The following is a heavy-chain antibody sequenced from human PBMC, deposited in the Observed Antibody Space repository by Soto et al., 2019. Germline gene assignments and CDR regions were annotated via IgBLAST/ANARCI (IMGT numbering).Heavy chain of an antibody. CDR1: GDSISNSRW. CDR2: IFHSGDT. V-gene: IGHV4-4*02. Sequence: QVQLQESGPGLVKPSGTLSLTCAVSGDSISNSRWWTWVREPPGKGLEWIGDIFHSGDTNYNPSLKSRVFISVDKSQNQFSLKVSSVTDADTAVYYCAYSTGWYRHDVWGQGTLVTVSS. J-gene: IGHJ3*01. CDR3: AYSTGWYRHDV. D-gene: IGHD6-19*01.